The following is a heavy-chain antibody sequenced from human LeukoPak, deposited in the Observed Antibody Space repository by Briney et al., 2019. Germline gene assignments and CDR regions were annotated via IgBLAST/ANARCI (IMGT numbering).Heavy chain of an antibody. V-gene: IGHV3-30*14. CDR2: ISYDGSNE. D-gene: IGHD5-12*01. CDR3: ARGPSGYHNT. CDR1: APTFSNFE. Sequence: GGSLRLSCAASAPTFSNFEMNWVRQAPGKGLEWVAIISYDGSNEYYADSVKGRFTISRDNSKNTLYLQMNSLRAEDTAVYYCARGPSGYHNTGGQGTLVTVSS. J-gene: IGHJ4*02.